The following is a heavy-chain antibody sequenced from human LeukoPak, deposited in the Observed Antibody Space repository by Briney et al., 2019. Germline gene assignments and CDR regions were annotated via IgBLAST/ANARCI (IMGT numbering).Heavy chain of an antibody. Sequence: GGSLRLSCAASGFTFSSYSMNWVRQAPGKGLEWVSSISSSSSYIDYADSVKGRFTISRDNAKNSLYLQMNSLRAEDTAVYYCARDRPPTCYMDVWGKGTTVTVSS. CDR2: ISSSSSYI. V-gene: IGHV3-21*01. J-gene: IGHJ6*03. CDR1: GFTFSSYS. D-gene: IGHD6-6*01. CDR3: ARDRPPTCYMDV.